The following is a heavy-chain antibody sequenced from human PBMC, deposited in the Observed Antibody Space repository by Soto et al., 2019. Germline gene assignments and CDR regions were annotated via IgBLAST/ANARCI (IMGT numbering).Heavy chain of an antibody. CDR1: GYTFTGYY. V-gene: IGHV1-2*04. D-gene: IGHD1-26*01. Sequence: ASVEVSCKASGYTFTGYYMHWVRQAPGQGLEWMGWINPNSGGTNYAQKFQGWVTMTRDTSISTAYMELSRLRSDDTAVYYCARDGSGSYQGPFDYWGQGTLVTVSS. J-gene: IGHJ4*02. CDR2: INPNSGGT. CDR3: ARDGSGSYQGPFDY.